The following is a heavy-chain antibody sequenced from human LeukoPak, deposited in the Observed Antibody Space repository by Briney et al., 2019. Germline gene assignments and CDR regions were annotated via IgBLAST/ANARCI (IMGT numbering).Heavy chain of an antibody. CDR3: ARDGRGIAAAGTLDY. CDR1: GFTFSNYA. D-gene: IGHD6-13*01. CDR2: ISSSGSTI. J-gene: IGHJ4*02. V-gene: IGHV3-48*03. Sequence: QPGGSLRLSCAASGFTFSNYAMSWVRQAPGKGLEWVSYISSSGSTIYYADSVKGRFTISRDNAKNSLYLQMNSLRAEDTAVYYCARDGRGIAAAGTLDYWGQGTLVTVSS.